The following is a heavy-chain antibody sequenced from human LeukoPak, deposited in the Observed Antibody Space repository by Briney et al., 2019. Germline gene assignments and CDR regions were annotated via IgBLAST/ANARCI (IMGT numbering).Heavy chain of an antibody. Sequence: PSETLSLTCAVYGGSFSGYYWSWIRQPPGKGLEWIGEINHSGSTNYNPSLKSRVTISVDTSKNQFSLKLSSVTAADTAVYYCARGLSGSYYLTYYYYMDVWGKGTTVTVSS. D-gene: IGHD3-10*01. CDR1: GGSFSGYY. J-gene: IGHJ6*03. CDR2: INHSGST. V-gene: IGHV4-34*01. CDR3: ARGLSGSYYLTYYYYMDV.